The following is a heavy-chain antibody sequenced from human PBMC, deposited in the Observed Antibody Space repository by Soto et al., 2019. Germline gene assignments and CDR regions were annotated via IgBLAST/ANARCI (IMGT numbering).Heavy chain of an antibody. Sequence: ASVKVSCKASGYTFTSYAMHWVRQAPGQRLEWMGWINAGNGNTKYSQKFQGRVTITRDTSASTAYMELSSLRSEDTAVYYCARDRLRFLEWLTAFDIWGQGTMVTV. D-gene: IGHD3-3*01. J-gene: IGHJ3*02. CDR3: ARDRLRFLEWLTAFDI. CDR1: GYTFTSYA. CDR2: INAGNGNT. V-gene: IGHV1-3*01.